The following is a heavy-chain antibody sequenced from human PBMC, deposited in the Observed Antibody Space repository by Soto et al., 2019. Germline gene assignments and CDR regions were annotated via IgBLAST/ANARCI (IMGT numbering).Heavy chain of an antibody. J-gene: IGHJ4*02. CDR3: ARGVNSGYDLDY. CDR2: INHSGST. CDR1: GGSFSGYY. Sequence: SETLSLTCAVYGGSFSGYYWSWIRQPPGKGLEWIGEINHSGSTNYNPALKSRVTISVDTSKNQFSLKLSSVTAADTAVYYGARGVNSGYDLDYWGQGTLVTVSS. V-gene: IGHV4-34*01. D-gene: IGHD5-12*01.